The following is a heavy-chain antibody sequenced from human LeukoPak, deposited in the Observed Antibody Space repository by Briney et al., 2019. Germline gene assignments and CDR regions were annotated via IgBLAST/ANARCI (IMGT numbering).Heavy chain of an antibody. J-gene: IGHJ4*02. D-gene: IGHD3-10*01. CDR3: ARANYYGTPLTLDY. CDR2: INPSSGGT. V-gene: IGHV1-2*02. CDR1: GYTFTDYY. Sequence: ASVKVSCKASGYTFTDYYMHWVRQAPGQGLEWMGWINPSSGGTNYAQKFQGRVTTTRDTSISTAYMELSRLRSDDTAVYYCARANYYGTPLTLDYWGQGTLVTVSS.